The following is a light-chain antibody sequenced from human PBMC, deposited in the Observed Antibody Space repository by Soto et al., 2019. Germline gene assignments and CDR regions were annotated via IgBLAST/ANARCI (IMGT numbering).Light chain of an antibody. V-gene: IGKV1-39*01. CDR2: ATS. CDR3: QQLNAYPLT. CDR1: QSISSY. Sequence: DIQMTQSPSSLSASIGDRVTITCRASQSISSYLNWYQQKPGKAPNLLIYATSTLQSGVPSRFSGSGSGTEFTLTISSLQPDDFATYYCQQLNAYPLTFGGGTKV. J-gene: IGKJ4*01.